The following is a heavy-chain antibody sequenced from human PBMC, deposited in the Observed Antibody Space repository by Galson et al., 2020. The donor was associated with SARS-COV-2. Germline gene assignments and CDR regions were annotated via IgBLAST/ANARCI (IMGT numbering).Heavy chain of an antibody. CDR1: GFTFSDSE. CDR2: ISKNGDLR. CDR3: TRILAREAAGSSA. Sequence: GESLKISCSASGFTFSDSEMNWVRQAPGKGPEWIAFISKNGDLRYYADSVKGRFTISRDNAKKSLYLQMNSLRDEDTAVYFCTRILAREAAGSSAWGQGTRVTVSS. V-gene: IGHV3-48*03. D-gene: IGHD6-25*01. J-gene: IGHJ4*02.